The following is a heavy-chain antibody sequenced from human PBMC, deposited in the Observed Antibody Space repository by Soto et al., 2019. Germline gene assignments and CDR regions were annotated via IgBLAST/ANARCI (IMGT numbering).Heavy chain of an antibody. V-gene: IGHV4-59*01. CDR3: ARANEAARPSNFDY. Sequence: SETLSLTCTVSGGSISSYYWSWIRQPPGKGLEWIGYIYYNGSTNYNPSLKSRVTIPVDTSKNQFSLKLSSVTAADTAVYYCARANEAARPSNFDYWGQGTLVTVSS. D-gene: IGHD6-6*01. CDR1: GGSISSYY. CDR2: IYYNGST. J-gene: IGHJ4*02.